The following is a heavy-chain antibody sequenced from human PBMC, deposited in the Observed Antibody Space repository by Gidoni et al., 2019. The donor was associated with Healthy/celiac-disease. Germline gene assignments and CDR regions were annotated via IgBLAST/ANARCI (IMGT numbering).Heavy chain of an antibody. V-gene: IGHV3-30*18. Sequence: QVQLVESGGGVVQPGRSLRLSCAASGFTFSSYGMHWDRQAPGKGLGWVAVISYDGSNKYYADSVKGRFTISRDNSKNTLYLQMNSLRAEDTAVYYCAKERLRYFDWLFDYWGQGTLVTVSS. CDR3: AKERLRYFDWLFDY. CDR1: GFTFSSYG. CDR2: ISYDGSNK. J-gene: IGHJ4*02. D-gene: IGHD3-9*01.